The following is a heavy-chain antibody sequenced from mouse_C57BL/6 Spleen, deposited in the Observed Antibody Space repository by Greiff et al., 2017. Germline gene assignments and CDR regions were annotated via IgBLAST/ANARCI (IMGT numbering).Heavy chain of an antibody. J-gene: IGHJ4*01. CDR1: GFTFSSYT. CDR3: ARHSSYAMDY. Sequence: DVHLVESGGGLVKPGGSLKLSCAASGFTFSSYTMSWVRQTPEKRLEWVATISGGGGNTYYPDSVKGRFTISRDNAKNTLYLQMSSLRSEDTALYYCARHSSYAMDYWGQGTSVTVSS. V-gene: IGHV5-9*01. CDR2: ISGGGGNT. D-gene: IGHD6-1*01.